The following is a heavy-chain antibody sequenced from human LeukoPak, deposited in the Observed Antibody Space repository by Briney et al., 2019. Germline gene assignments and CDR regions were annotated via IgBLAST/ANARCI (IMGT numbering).Heavy chain of an antibody. CDR3: ARRGEPTIFGVVLNYYMDV. V-gene: IGHV4-4*07. Sequence: SETLSLTCSVSGVSISSYYWTWIRQPAGKGLEWIGRIYTSGSNSGSTNYNPSLKSRVTMSVDTSKNQFSLKLSSVTAADTAVYYCARRGEPTIFGVVLNYYMDVWGKGTTVIVSS. CDR1: GVSISSYY. D-gene: IGHD3-3*01. CDR2: IYTSGSNSGST. J-gene: IGHJ6*03.